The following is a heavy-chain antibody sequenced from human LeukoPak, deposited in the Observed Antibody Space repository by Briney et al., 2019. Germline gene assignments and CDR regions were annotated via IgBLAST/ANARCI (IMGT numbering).Heavy chain of an antibody. CDR3: AREGGFYRPLDY. V-gene: IGHV4-59*12. Sequence: SETLSLTCTVSGGSISSYYWSWIRQPPGKGLDWIGYIYYSGNTNYNPSLKSRVTISVDTSKNQFSLKLTSVTAADTAVYYCAREGGFYRPLDYSGQGTLVTVSS. D-gene: IGHD3-3*01. CDR1: GGSISSYY. CDR2: IYYSGNT. J-gene: IGHJ4*02.